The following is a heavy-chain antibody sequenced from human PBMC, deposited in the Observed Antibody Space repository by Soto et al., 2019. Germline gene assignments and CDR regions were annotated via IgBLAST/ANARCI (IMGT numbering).Heavy chain of an antibody. CDR1: GFTFDDYA. CDR2: ISWNSGSI. J-gene: IGHJ3*02. Sequence: EVQLVESGGGLVQPGRSLRLSCAASGFTFDDYAMHWVRQAPGKGLEWVSGISWNSGSIGYADSVKGRFTISRDNAKNSLYLQMNSLRAEDTALYDCAKPHHRIAVAGNGGSAFDIWGQGTMVTVSS. CDR3: AKPHHRIAVAGNGGSAFDI. V-gene: IGHV3-9*01. D-gene: IGHD6-19*01.